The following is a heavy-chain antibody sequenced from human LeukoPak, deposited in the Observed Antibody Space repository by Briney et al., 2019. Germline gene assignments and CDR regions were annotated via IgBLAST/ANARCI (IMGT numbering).Heavy chain of an antibody. Sequence: SETLSLTCTVSGDSISDYYWSWIRQPAGKGLEWIGRMYTTGTTHYNPSLKGRVTISVDKSKNQFSLNLKSVTAADTAVYYCVRDWRWHHYMDVWGTGTTVTVSS. V-gene: IGHV4-4*07. CDR3: VRDWRWHHYMDV. CDR2: MYTTGTT. CDR1: GDSISDYY. J-gene: IGHJ6*03. D-gene: IGHD3-3*01.